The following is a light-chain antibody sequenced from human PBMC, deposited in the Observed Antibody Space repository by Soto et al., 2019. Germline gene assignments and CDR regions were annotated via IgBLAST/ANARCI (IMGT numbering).Light chain of an antibody. CDR1: SSDVGSYNL. V-gene: IGLV2-23*01. CDR3: CSYAGSSTTGYV. J-gene: IGLJ1*01. CDR2: EGS. Sequence: QSVLTQPSSLSGSPGQSITISCTGTSSDVGSYNLVSWYQQHPGKAPKLMIYEGSKRPSGVSNRFSGSKSGNTASLTISGLQAEDEADYYCCSYAGSSTTGYVYGTGTKVNVL.